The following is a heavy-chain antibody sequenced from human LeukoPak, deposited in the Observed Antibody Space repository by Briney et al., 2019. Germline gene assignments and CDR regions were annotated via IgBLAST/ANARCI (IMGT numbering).Heavy chain of an antibody. V-gene: IGHV3-21*01. CDR1: GFTFSSHW. CDR2: ISSSGSYR. Sequence: PGGSLRLSCAASGFTFSSHWMSWVRQAPGKGLEWVASISSSGSYRYYADSMTGRCTISRDSAKNSLYLQMNSLRAEDTAVYYCAELGITMIGGVWGKGTTVTISS. J-gene: IGHJ6*04. CDR3: AELGITMIGGV. D-gene: IGHD3-10*02.